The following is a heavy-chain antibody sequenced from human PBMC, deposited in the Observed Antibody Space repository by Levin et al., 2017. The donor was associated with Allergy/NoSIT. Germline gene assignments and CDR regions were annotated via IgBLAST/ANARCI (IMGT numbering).Heavy chain of an antibody. D-gene: IGHD5-12*01. CDR1: GDSFSRGFYY. CDR3: ASDLASFSGYKPYCYMDV. CDR2: IYVTGST. Sequence: SETLSLTCSASGDSFSRGFYYWSWIRQPAGVGLEWIGRIYVTGSTTYSPSPKSRVTISLDRSKDQVSLKNNSVTAADTAVYYCASDLASFSGYKPYCYMDVWGKGTTVTVSS. V-gene: IGHV4-61*02. J-gene: IGHJ6*03.